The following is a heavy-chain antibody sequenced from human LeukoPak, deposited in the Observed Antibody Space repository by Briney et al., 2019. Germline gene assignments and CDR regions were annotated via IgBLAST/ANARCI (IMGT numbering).Heavy chain of an antibody. CDR2: IYYSGST. J-gene: IGHJ5*02. Sequence: SETLSLTCTVSGGSISSGGYYWSWIRQHPGKGLEWIGYIYYSGSTYYNPSLKSRVTISVDTSKNQFSLKLSSVTAADTAVYYCARGDSSGWINWFDPWGQGTLVTISS. V-gene: IGHV4-31*03. CDR3: ARGDSSGWINWFDP. D-gene: IGHD6-19*01. CDR1: GGSISSGGYY.